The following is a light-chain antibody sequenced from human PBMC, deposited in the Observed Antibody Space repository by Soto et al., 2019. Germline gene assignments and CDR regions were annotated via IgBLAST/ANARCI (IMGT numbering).Light chain of an antibody. J-gene: IGKJ1*01. CDR3: QQYNDWRGT. Sequence: EIVMTQSPVTLSVSPGARATLSCRASQSVSSSLAWYQQRPGQAPRLLIYATSTRATGVPARFSGSGSGTEFTLSISGLQSEVFAVYYCQQYNDWRGTFGQGTKVENK. CDR2: ATS. CDR1: QSVSSS. V-gene: IGKV3-15*01.